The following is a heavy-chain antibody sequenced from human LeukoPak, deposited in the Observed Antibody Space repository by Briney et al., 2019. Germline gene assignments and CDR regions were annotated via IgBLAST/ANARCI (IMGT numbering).Heavy chain of an antibody. CDR1: GFTFSSYS. D-gene: IGHD6-6*01. CDR2: ISSSSSYI. V-gene: IGHV3-21*04. CDR3: AKHSSSARRHYYYGTDV. Sequence: GGSLRLSCAASGFTFSSYSMNWVRQAPGKGLEWVSSISSSSSYIYYADSVKGRFTISRDNAKNSLYLQMNSLRAEDTAVYYCAKHSSSARRHYYYGTDVWGQGTTVTVSS. J-gene: IGHJ6*02.